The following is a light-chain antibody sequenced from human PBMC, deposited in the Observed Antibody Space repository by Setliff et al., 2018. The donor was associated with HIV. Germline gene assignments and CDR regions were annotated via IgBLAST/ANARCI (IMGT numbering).Light chain of an antibody. Sequence: QSVLTQPASVSGSPGQSITISCTGTTSDVGGYNYVPWYQQHPGKAPKLMIYDVTNRPSGISDRFSGSKSANTASLTISGLQADDEADYYCSSYTSTSTRVFGTGTKVTVL. CDR2: DVT. V-gene: IGLV2-14*03. J-gene: IGLJ1*01. CDR3: SSYTSTSTRV. CDR1: TSDVGGYNY.